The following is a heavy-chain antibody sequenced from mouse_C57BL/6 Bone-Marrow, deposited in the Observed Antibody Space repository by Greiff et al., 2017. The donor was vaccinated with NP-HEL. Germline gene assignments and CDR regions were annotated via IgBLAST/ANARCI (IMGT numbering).Heavy chain of an antibody. V-gene: IGHV6-3*01. J-gene: IGHJ3*01. CDR1: GFTFSNYW. CDR3: TRLAWFAY. CDR2: IRLKSDNYAP. D-gene: IGHD1-2*01. Sequence: EVKLVESGGGLVQPGGSMKLSCVASGFTFSNYWMNWVRQSPEKGLEWVAQIRLKSDNYAPHYAESVKGRFTISRDDSKSSVYLQMNNVRAEDTGIYYCTRLAWFAYWGQGTLVTVSA.